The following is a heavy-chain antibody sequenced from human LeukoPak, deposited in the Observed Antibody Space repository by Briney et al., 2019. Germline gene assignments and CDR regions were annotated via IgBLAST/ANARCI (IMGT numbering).Heavy chain of an antibody. CDR2: IYTSGST. D-gene: IGHD3-16*02. CDR3: ARESEMNTFGGVIVPSFGY. V-gene: IGHV4-61*02. Sequence: SETLSLTCTVSGASISSGSYYWSWIRQPAGKGLEWIGRIYTSGSTNYNPSLKSRVTISVDTSKNQFSLKLSSVTAADTAVYYCARESEMNTFGGVIVPSFGYWGQGTLVTVSS. CDR1: GASISSGSYY. J-gene: IGHJ4*02.